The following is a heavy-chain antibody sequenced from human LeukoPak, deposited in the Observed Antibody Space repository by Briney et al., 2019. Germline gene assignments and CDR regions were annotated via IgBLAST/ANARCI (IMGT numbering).Heavy chain of an antibody. J-gene: IGHJ4*02. CDR1: GFTFSSHA. CDR3: ARGTIAVAGTSGY. CDR2: ISYDGSNK. V-gene: IGHV3-30*04. Sequence: GGSLRLSCAASGFTFSSHAMHWVRQAPGKGLEWVAVISYDGSNKYYADSVKGRFTISRDNSKNTLYLQMNSLRAEDTAVYYCARGTIAVAGTSGYWGQGTLVTVSS. D-gene: IGHD6-19*01.